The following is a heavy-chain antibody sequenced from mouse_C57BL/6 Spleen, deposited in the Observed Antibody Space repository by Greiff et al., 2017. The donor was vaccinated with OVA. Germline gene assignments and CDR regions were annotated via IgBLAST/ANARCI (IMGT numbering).Heavy chain of an antibody. Sequence: VQLKESGGGLVQPGGSLSLSCAASGFTFTDYYMSWVRQPPGKALEWLGFISNKANGYTTEYSASVKGRFTISRDNSPSILYLQMNALRAEDSATYYCARSEDYYAMDYWGQGTSVTVSS. J-gene: IGHJ4*01. CDR2: ISNKANGYTT. V-gene: IGHV7-3*01. CDR3: ARSEDYYAMDY. CDR1: GFTFTDYY.